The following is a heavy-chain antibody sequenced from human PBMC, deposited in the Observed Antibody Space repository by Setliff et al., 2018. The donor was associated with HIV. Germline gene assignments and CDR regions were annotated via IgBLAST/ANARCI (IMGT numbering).Heavy chain of an antibody. J-gene: IGHJ5*02. V-gene: IGHV3-21*01. CDR3: AKQTVSSSWSNWFDP. CDR2: ISSSGDYI. D-gene: IGHD6-13*01. CDR1: GFTFRIYS. Sequence: GGSLRLSCAVSGFTFRIYSINWVRQAPGKGLEWASSISSSGDYIYYADSVKGRFTISRDNTKNSLYLQMNSPRAEDTAVYYCAKQTVSSSWSNWFDPWGQGTLVTVSS.